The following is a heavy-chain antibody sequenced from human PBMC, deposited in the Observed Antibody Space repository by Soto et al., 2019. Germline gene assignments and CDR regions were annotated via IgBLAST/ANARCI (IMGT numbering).Heavy chain of an antibody. J-gene: IGHJ4*02. Sequence: QVQLVESGGGVVQPGRSLSLACAASGFIFSNYGMHWVRQAPGKGLEWVEVIWYDGSNKYYADSVKDRFTISRDNSKNTVYLQMNSLRTEDTAVYYCARWGIGVNGWSDYWGQGTMVTFAS. CDR2: IWYDGSNK. CDR1: GFIFSNYG. CDR3: ARWGIGVNGWSDY. V-gene: IGHV3-33*01. D-gene: IGHD6-19*01.